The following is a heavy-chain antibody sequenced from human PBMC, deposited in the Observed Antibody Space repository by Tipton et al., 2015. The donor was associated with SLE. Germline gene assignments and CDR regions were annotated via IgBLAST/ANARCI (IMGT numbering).Heavy chain of an antibody. CDR3: ARGRSSGAFDI. CDR2: INHSGST. CDR1: GGSFSDYS. J-gene: IGHJ3*02. Sequence: TLSLTCAVYGGSFSDYSWSWIRQPPGKGLEWIGEINHSGSTNYNPSLKSRVTISVDTSKNQFSLKLSSVTAADTAVYYCARGRSSGAFDIWGQGTMVTVSS. D-gene: IGHD1-26*01. V-gene: IGHV4-34*01.